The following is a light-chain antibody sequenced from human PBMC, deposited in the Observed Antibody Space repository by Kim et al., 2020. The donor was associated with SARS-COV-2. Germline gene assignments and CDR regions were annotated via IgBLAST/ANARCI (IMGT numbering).Light chain of an antibody. Sequence: GKTVTISCTGSSGSIASNSVQWYQQRPGSAPTTVIYEDNQRPSGVHDRFSGSIDSSSNSASLTISGLKTEDEADYYCQSYDSSNVVFGGGTQLTVL. V-gene: IGLV6-57*02. CDR1: SGSIASNS. J-gene: IGLJ2*01. CDR3: QSYDSSNVV. CDR2: EDN.